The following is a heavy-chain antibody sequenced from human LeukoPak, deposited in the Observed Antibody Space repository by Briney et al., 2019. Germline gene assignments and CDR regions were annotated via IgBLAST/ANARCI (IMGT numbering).Heavy chain of an antibody. CDR3: AKDPKGQQLARGAFDI. J-gene: IGHJ3*02. V-gene: IGHV3-21*01. CDR2: ISSGSSYI. CDR1: GFTFSSYS. D-gene: IGHD6-13*01. Sequence: PGGSLRLSCAASGFTFSSYSMNWVRQAPGKGLEWVSSISSGSSYIYYADSVKGRFTISRDNAKNSLYLQMNSLRAEDTAVYYCAKDPKGQQLARGAFDIXGQGTMVTVSS.